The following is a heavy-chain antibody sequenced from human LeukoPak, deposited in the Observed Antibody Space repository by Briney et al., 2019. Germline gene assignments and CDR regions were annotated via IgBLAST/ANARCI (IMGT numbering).Heavy chain of an antibody. CDR2: ISSSSSTI. CDR3: ASRGLTSAFDY. Sequence: GGSLRLSCAASGFTFSSYSMNWVRQAPGKGLEWVSYISSSSSTIYYADSVKGRFTISRDNAKNSLYLQMNSLRAEDTAVYYCASRGLTSAFDYWGQGTLVTVSS. D-gene: IGHD3-10*01. CDR1: GFTFSSYS. V-gene: IGHV3-48*01. J-gene: IGHJ4*02.